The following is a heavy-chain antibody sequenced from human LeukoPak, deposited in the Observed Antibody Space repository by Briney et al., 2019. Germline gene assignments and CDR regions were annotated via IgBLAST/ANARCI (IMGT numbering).Heavy chain of an antibody. V-gene: IGHV4-31*03. Sequence: SQTLSLTCTVSGGSIRSGAYYWSWIRQHPGKGLEWIGYIYYSGSTYYNPSLKSRLSISVGTSKNQFSLKLSSVTAEDTAVYYCARASLTSGAPPAVCGFDPWGQGTLVTVSS. J-gene: IGHJ5*02. CDR1: GGSIRSGAYY. D-gene: IGHD2-2*01. CDR2: IYYSGST. CDR3: ARASLTSGAPPAVCGFDP.